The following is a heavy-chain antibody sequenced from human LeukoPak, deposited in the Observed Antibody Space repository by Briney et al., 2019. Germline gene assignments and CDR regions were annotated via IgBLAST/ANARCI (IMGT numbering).Heavy chain of an antibody. J-gene: IGHJ4*01. CDR3: VKGDYYDSSGFYHGDD. D-gene: IGHD3-22*01. Sequence: GGSLRLSCAASGFSFDDSAMHWVRQAPGKGLEWVSGISYNSGSKDYADSVKGRFTISRDNAKDSLFLHMNSLRAEDTAFYYCVKGDYYDSSGFYHGDDWGQGTLVTVSS. V-gene: IGHV3-9*01. CDR2: ISYNSGSK. CDR1: GFSFDDSA.